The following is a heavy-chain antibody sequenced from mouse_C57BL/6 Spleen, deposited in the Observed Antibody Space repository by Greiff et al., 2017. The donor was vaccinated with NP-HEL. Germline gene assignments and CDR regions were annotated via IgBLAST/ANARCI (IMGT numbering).Heavy chain of an antibody. CDR3: ARGTGGYYFDY. Sequence: VKLVESGAELARPGASVKLSCKASGYTFTSYGISWVKQRTGQGLEWIGEIYPRSGNTYYNEKFKGKATLTADKSSSTAYMELRSLTSEDSAVYFCARGTGGYYFDYWGQGTTLTVSS. CDR2: IYPRSGNT. CDR1: GYTFTSYG. D-gene: IGHD3-3*01. J-gene: IGHJ2*01. V-gene: IGHV1-81*01.